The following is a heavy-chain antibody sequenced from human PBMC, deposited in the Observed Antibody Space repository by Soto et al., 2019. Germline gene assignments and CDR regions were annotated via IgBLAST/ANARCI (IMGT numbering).Heavy chain of an antibody. Sequence: ASVKVSCKASGDTFTTYDINWVRQATGHGLEWMGWINPNSGNIGYAQRFQGRVTMTRDTAIRTAYMEVSSLRSDDTAVYYCARGRASGSYYLLDYWGQGTLVTVS. CDR1: GDTFTTYD. D-gene: IGHD3-10*01. CDR3: ARGRASGSYYLLDY. J-gene: IGHJ4*02. V-gene: IGHV1-8*01. CDR2: INPNSGNI.